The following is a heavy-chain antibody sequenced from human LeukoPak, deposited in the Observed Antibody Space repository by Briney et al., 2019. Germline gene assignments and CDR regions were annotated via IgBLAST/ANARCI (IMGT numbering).Heavy chain of an antibody. Sequence: GGSLRLSCAASGFTFSSYWMHWVRQAPGKGLVWVSRINSDGSSTSYADSVKGRFTISRDNSKNTLYLQMNSLRAEDTAVYYCAKDYGSSGWSTWVRSYYFDYWGQGTLVTVSS. CDR3: AKDYGSSGWSTWVRSYYFDY. D-gene: IGHD6-19*01. J-gene: IGHJ4*02. V-gene: IGHV3-74*01. CDR2: INSDGSST. CDR1: GFTFSSYW.